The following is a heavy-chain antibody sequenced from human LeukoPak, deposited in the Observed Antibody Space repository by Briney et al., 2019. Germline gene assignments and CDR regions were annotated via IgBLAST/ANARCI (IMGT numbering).Heavy chain of an antibody. Sequence: GASVKVSCKASGYTFTSYYMHWVRQAPGQGLEWMGIINPSGGSTSYAQKFQGRVTMTRDMSTSTVYMELSSLRSEDTAVYYCARDGIYYYGSGSYFLYYYYMDVWGKGTTVTVSS. V-gene: IGHV1-46*01. CDR3: ARDGIYYYGSGSYFLYYYYMDV. CDR2: INPSGGST. J-gene: IGHJ6*03. CDR1: GYTFTSYY. D-gene: IGHD3-10*01.